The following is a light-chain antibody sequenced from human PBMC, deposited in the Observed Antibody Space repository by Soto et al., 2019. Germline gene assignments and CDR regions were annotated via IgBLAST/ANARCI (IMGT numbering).Light chain of an antibody. J-gene: IGKJ1*01. V-gene: IGKV3-20*01. Sequence: EIVLTQSPGTLSLSPGERATLSCATSHFLATNYLAWYQQKPGQAPTLLIYDASTRATGIPDRFSGSGSGTDFTLTISGLEPEDFALYFCQQYDTSPWTFGQWTKVDIK. CDR3: QQYDTSPWT. CDR1: HFLATNY. CDR2: DAS.